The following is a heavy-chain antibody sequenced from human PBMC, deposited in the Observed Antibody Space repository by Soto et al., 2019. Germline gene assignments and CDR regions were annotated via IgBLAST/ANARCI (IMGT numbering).Heavy chain of an antibody. CDR1: GFTFSSYS. D-gene: IGHD6-13*01. Sequence: GGSLRLSCAASGFTFSSYSMNWVRQAPGKGLEWVSSISSSSSYIYYADSVKGRFTISRDNAKNSLYLQMNSLRAEDTAVYYCAYSSLRIEYFQHWGQGTLVTVSS. CDR3: AYSSLRIEYFQH. V-gene: IGHV3-21*01. J-gene: IGHJ1*01. CDR2: ISSSSSYI.